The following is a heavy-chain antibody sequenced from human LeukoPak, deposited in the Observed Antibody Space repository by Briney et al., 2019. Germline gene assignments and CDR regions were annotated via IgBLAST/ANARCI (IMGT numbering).Heavy chain of an antibody. CDR3: ARETVDHKKFDY. J-gene: IGHJ4*02. D-gene: IGHD1-14*01. V-gene: IGHV1-46*01. CDR1: GYTFTTYY. Sequence: ASVKVSCKASGYTFTTYYMHWVRQAPGQGLEWMGQVNPDGNTKYAQKFQGRVTMTRDMSTNTLYMDLSSLRSDDTAVYYCARETVDHKKFDYWGQGTLVTVPA. CDR2: VNPDGNT.